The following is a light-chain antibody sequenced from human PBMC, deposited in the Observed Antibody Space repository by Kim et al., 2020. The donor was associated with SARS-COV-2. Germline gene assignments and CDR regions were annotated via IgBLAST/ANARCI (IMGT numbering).Light chain of an antibody. V-gene: IGKV3-20*01. CDR1: QSVSSSY. CDR3: QQYGSSAFT. J-gene: IGKJ3*01. Sequence: TPGERATLSCRASQSVSSSYVAWYQQKPGQAPRLLIYGASSRATGNPDRFSGSRSGTDFTLTISRLEPEDFAVYYCQQYGSSAFTFGPGTKVDIK. CDR2: GAS.